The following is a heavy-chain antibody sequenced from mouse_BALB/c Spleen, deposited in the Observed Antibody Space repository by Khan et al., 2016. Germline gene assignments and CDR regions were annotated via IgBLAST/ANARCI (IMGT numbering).Heavy chain of an antibody. Sequence: VQLQESGPGLVAPSPCLYMTCTVSGFSLTDSDVRWIRQPPGKGLEWLGVIWGGGSTYYNSALKSSLSISKDNANSKVFLKMNSLQTEDTAMYYCAKHYGYCFDYWGQGTTLTVSS. V-gene: IGHV2-6-5*01. D-gene: IGHD1-2*01. CDR1: GFSLTDSD. J-gene: IGHJ2*01. CDR2: IWGGGST. CDR3: AKHYGYCFDY.